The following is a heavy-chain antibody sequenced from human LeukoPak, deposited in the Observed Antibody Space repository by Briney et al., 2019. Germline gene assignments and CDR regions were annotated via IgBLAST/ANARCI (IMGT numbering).Heavy chain of an antibody. CDR3: AKVGRGSYRFDY. J-gene: IGHJ4*02. CDR1: GFYFGGHA. Sequence: GGSLRLSCVASGFYFGGHAMHWLRQAPGKGLEWVAYITYGSDTIFYADSVKGRFTVSRDNAKNTLYLQMNSLRAEDTAVYYCAKVGRGSYRFDYWGQGTLVTVST. CDR2: ITYGSDTI. V-gene: IGHV3-48*04. D-gene: IGHD1-26*01.